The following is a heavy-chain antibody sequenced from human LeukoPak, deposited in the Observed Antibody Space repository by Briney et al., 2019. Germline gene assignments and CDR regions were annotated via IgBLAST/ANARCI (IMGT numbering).Heavy chain of an antibody. CDR1: GFTFSSYA. CDR2: ISYDGSNK. V-gene: IGHV3-30-3*01. CDR3: AKDQGADTAMGHWYFDL. Sequence: PGGSLRLSCAASGFTFSSYAMHWVRQAPGKGLEWVAVISYDGSNKYYADSVKGRFTISRDNSKNTLYLQMNSLRAEDTAVYYCAKDQGADTAMGHWYFDLWGRGTLVTVSS. J-gene: IGHJ2*01. D-gene: IGHD5-18*01.